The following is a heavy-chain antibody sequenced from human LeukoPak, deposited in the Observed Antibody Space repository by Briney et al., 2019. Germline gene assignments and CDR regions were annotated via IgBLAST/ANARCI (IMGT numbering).Heavy chain of an antibody. CDR2: ISYDGSNK. D-gene: IGHD3-9*01. Sequence: SCKVSGYTLTELSMHWVRQAPGKGLEWVAVISYDGSNKYYADSVKGRFTISRDNSKNTLYLQMNSLRAEDTAVYYCAKDTRYFDWLPDYWGQGTLVTVSS. J-gene: IGHJ4*02. V-gene: IGHV3-30*18. CDR3: AKDTRYFDWLPDY. CDR1: GYTLTELS.